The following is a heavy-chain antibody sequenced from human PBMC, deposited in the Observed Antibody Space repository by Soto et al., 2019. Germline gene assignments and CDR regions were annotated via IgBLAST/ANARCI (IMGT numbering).Heavy chain of an antibody. V-gene: IGHV3-49*03. J-gene: IGHJ4*02. Sequence: EVQLVESGGGSVQPGRSLRLSCTTSGFTFGDYSMTWFRQAPGKGLEWVSFIRNKASGGTAEYAASVKGRFTVSRDDSKSITYLQMNSLKTEDTGMYYCTRDRIMTDYWGQGTLATVSS. CDR2: IRNKASGGTA. CDR3: TRDRIMTDY. CDR1: GFTFGDYS.